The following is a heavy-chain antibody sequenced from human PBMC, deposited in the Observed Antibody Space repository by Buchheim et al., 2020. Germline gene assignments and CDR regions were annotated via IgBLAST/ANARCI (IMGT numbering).Heavy chain of an antibody. Sequence: EVQLVESGGGLVQPGGSLRLSCEVPGFTFSSAAMSWVRQAPGKGLEWVSFISISGDTTNYADSVMDRFTISRDNSKNTLYLQMNSLRAEDTAVYYCAKEIRPNDFWGQGTL. CDR1: GFTFSSAA. V-gene: IGHV3-23*04. CDR3: AKEIRPNDF. J-gene: IGHJ4*02. CDR2: ISISGDTT.